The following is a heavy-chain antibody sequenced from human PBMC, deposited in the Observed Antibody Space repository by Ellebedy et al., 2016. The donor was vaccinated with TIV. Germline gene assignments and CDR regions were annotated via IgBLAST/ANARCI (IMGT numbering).Heavy chain of an antibody. Sequence: GESLKISXAASGFTFKSYSMNWVRQAPGKGLEWVASISGLGNYKDYADSVQGRFTISRDNAKNSLYLHMNSLRAEDTAVYYCATENWFYFDNWGQGTLVTVSS. J-gene: IGHJ4*02. CDR3: ATENWFYFDN. CDR1: GFTFKSYS. V-gene: IGHV3-21*01. CDR2: ISGLGNYK. D-gene: IGHD2/OR15-2a*01.